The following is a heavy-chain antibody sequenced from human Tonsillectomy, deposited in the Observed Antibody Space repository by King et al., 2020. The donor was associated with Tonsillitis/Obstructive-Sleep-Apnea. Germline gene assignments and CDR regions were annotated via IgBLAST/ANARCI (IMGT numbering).Heavy chain of an antibody. CDR1: GFTFSSYA. CDR3: ARAIFGVVIDAFDI. V-gene: IGHV3-30*01. D-gene: IGHD3-3*01. CDR2: ISYDGSNK. Sequence: VQLVESGGGVVQPGRSLRLSCAASGFTFSSYAMHWVRQAPGKGLEWVAVISYDGSNKYYADSVKGRFTISRDNSKNTLYLQMNSLRAGDTVVYYCARAIFGVVIDAFDIWGQGTMVTVSS. J-gene: IGHJ3*02.